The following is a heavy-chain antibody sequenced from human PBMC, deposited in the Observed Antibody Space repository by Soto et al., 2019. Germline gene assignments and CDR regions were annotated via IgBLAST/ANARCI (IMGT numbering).Heavy chain of an antibody. J-gene: IGHJ6*02. CDR2: INAGNGNT. CDR3: ARGGGVGFGDYTAGGMDV. CDR1: GYTFTRYA. D-gene: IGHD2-8*02. V-gene: IGHV1-3*01. Sequence: QVQLVQSGAEVKKPGASVKVSCKASGYTFTRYAMHWVRQAPGQRLEWMGWINAGNGNTKYSQKFQGRVTIIRDTSASTAYMEMSSLRSEDTAGYYCARGGGVGFGDYTAGGMDVWGQGTTVTVSS.